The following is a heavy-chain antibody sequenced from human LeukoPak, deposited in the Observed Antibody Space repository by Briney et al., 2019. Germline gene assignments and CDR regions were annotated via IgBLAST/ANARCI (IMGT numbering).Heavy chain of an antibody. CDR1: GFTFSNYW. CDR2: IYQSGTT. V-gene: IGHV4-4*02. J-gene: IGHJ4*02. CDR3: ARADSGGYYYFDY. D-gene: IGHD3-22*01. Sequence: GSLRLSCAASGFTFSNYWMSWVRQPPGKGLVWIGQIYQSGTTNYNPSLKSRVTISIDKSKNQFSLKVTSVTAADTAVYYCARADSGGYYYFDYWGQGILDTVSS.